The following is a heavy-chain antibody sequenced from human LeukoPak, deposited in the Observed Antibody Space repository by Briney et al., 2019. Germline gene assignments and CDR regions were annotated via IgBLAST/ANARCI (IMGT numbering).Heavy chain of an antibody. V-gene: IGHV1-2*02. CDR2: INPNSGGT. D-gene: IGHD4-17*01. Sequence: GASVKVSCKASGYTFTGYYMHWVRQAPGQGLEWMGWINPNSGGTNYAQKFQGRVTMTRDTSISTAYMELSRLRSDDTAAYYCARGSGAVTTYLEVGNLGYWGQGTLVTVSS. CDR3: ARGSGAVTTYLEVGNLGY. J-gene: IGHJ4*02. CDR1: GYTFTGYY.